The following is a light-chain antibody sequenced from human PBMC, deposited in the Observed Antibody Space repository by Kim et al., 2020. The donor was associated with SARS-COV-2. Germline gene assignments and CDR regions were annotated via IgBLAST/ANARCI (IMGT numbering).Light chain of an antibody. J-gene: IGLJ1*01. Sequence: ELTQPPSASGTPGQRVSISCSGSSSSIGSNFVNWYLQLPGTAPKLLIYRDNQRPSGVPDRFSGSKSGTSASLAISGLRSEDEADYYCAAWDNSLSGYVFGTGTKVTVL. CDR3: AAWDNSLSGYV. CDR2: RDN. V-gene: IGLV1-47*01. CDR1: SSSIGSNF.